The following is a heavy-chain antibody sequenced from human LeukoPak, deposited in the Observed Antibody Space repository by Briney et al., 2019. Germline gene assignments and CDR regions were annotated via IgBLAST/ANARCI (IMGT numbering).Heavy chain of an antibody. CDR1: GGTFSCYA. D-gene: IGHD1-1*01. CDR2: IIPIFGTA. CDR3: ARSGSRYSYYYYYMDV. Sequence: SVKVSCKASGGTFSCYAISWVRQAPGQGLEWMGGIIPIFGTANYAQQFQGRVTITADESTRTAYMELSSLRSEDTAVYYCARSGSRYSYYYYYMDVWGKGTTVTVSS. J-gene: IGHJ6*03. V-gene: IGHV1-69*13.